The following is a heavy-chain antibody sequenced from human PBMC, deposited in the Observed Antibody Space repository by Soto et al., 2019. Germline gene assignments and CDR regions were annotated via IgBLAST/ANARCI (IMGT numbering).Heavy chain of an antibody. CDR3: ARGYCSRPSCSHFDC. J-gene: IGHJ4*02. CDR2: VTSNGGSV. CDR1: GFPFGSYA. Sequence: PGGSLRLSCSASGFPFGSYAMHWVRQCPGKGLEYVSAVTSNGGSVYYADSVKGRFSISSDNSKNTLYLQMNSLGTEDTAVYYCARGYCSRPSCSHFDCWGQGTLVTVSS. V-gene: IGHV3-64*04. D-gene: IGHD2-2*01.